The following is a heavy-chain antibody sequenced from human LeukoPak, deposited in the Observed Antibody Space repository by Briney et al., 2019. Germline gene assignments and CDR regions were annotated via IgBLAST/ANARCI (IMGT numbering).Heavy chain of an antibody. CDR3: ARAILGAAAP. CDR2: ISSDGSST. Sequence: GGSLRLSCAASGFTFSNYWMYWVRQAPGKGLVWVSRISSDGSSTTYADSVKGRFTMSGDNAKNTLYLQMNSLRAEDTAVYYCARAILGAAAPWGQGTLVTVSS. D-gene: IGHD6-13*01. V-gene: IGHV3-74*01. J-gene: IGHJ5*02. CDR1: GFTFSNYW.